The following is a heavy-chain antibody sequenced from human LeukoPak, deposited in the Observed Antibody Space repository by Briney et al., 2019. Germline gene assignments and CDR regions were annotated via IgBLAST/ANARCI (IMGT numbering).Heavy chain of an antibody. CDR2: IRYDGSNK. J-gene: IGHJ4*02. Sequence: GGSLRLSCAASGFTFSSYGMHWVRQAPGKGLEWVAFIRYDGSNKYYADSVKGRFTISRDNSKNTLYLQMNSLRAEDTAVYYCAKVGADYGGNSRYASTLVYFDYWGQGTLVTVSS. CDR1: GFTFSSYG. D-gene: IGHD4-23*01. CDR3: AKVGADYGGNSRYASTLVYFDY. V-gene: IGHV3-30*02.